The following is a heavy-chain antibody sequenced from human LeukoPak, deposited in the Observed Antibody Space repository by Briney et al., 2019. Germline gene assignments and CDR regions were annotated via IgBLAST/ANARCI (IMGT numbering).Heavy chain of an antibody. CDR1: GYTFTGYY. Sequence: ASVKVSCKASGYTFTGYYMHWVRQAPGQGLEWMGWINPNSGGTNYAQKFQGWVTMTRDTSISTTYMELSRLRSDDTAVYYCARDGGFGDTHYYYRYGMDVWGQGTTVTVSS. J-gene: IGHJ6*02. CDR2: INPNSGGT. CDR3: ARDGGFGDTHYYYRYGMDV. V-gene: IGHV1-2*04. D-gene: IGHD3-3*01.